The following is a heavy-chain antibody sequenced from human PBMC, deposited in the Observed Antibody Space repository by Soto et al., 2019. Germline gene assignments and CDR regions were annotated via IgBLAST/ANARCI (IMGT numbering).Heavy chain of an antibody. D-gene: IGHD1-7*01. CDR2: ISYGGST. Sequence: PSETLSLTCTVSGGSISSGNYYWSWIRQPPGKGLEWIGFISYGGSTYYSASLKSRFTISVDTSKNQFSLNLSFVTAADTAVYYFATMGTPATGLYYFDSWGQETLVTVSS. CDR1: GGSISSGNYY. J-gene: IGHJ4*02. CDR3: ATMGTPATGLYYFDS. V-gene: IGHV4-30-4*01.